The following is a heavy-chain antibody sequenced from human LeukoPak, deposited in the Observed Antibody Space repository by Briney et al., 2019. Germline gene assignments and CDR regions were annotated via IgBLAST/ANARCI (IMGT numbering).Heavy chain of an antibody. V-gene: IGHV4-34*01. CDR2: INHSGST. J-gene: IGHJ4*02. CDR3: ARAAGIAAAGNSY. D-gene: IGHD6-13*01. CDR1: GGSFSGYY. Sequence: PSETLSLTCAVYGGSFSGYYWSWIRQPPGKGLEWIGEINHSGSTNYNPSPKSRVTISVDTSKNQFSLKLSSVTAADTAVYYCARAAGIAAAGNSYWGQGTLVTVSS.